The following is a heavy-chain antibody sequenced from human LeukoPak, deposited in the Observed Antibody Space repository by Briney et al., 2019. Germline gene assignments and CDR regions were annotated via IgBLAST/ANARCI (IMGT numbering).Heavy chain of an antibody. D-gene: IGHD5-24*01. CDR2: IRYDRNNE. V-gene: IGHV3-30*02. J-gene: IGHJ3*02. CDR3: AKARGDGYNDAFDM. Sequence: PGGSLRLSCAASGFTLSNYGMHWVRQAPGKGLEWMALIRYDRNNEYYADSVKGRFTTSGDISENTLYLQMNSLRSEDTAVYYCAKARGDGYNDAFDMWGPGTMVTVSS. CDR1: GFTLSNYG.